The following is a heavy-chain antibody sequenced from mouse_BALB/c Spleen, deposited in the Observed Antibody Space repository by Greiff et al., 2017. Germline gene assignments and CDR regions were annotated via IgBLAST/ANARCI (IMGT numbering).Heavy chain of an antibody. CDR2: INSNGGST. J-gene: IGHJ3*01. D-gene: IGHD2-14*01. V-gene: IGHV5-6-3*01. Sequence: EVKLVESGGGLVQPGGSLKLSCAASGFTFSSYGMSWVRQTPDKRLELVATINSNGGSTYYPDSVKGRFTISRDNAKNTLYLQMSSLKSEDTAMYYCAREEGYRYDEGVWFAYWGQGTLVTVSA. CDR1: GFTFSSYG. CDR3: AREEGYRYDEGVWFAY.